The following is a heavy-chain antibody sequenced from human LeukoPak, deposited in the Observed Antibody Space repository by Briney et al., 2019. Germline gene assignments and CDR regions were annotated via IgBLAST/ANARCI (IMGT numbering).Heavy chain of an antibody. CDR2: ISAVNGDI. D-gene: IGHD5-24*01. J-gene: IGHJ4*02. Sequence: GASVKVSCKASGYTFRSSGISWVRQAPGQGLEWMGWISAVNGDINYAQNFQGRVTMTTDTSTSTAYMELRSLTSDDTAVYYCAKDYNYIIDYWGQGTLVTVSS. V-gene: IGHV1-18*01. CDR3: AKDYNYIIDY. CDR1: GYTFRSSG.